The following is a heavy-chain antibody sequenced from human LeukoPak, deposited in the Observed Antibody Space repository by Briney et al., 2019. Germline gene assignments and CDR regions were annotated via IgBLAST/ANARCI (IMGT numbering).Heavy chain of an antibody. J-gene: IGHJ4*02. D-gene: IGHD3-16*01. Sequence: GGSLRLSCVISGYTFTHYGFHWVRQAPGKALEWVSVIYSGGSTYYADSVKGRFAISRDSSKNTLFLQMNSLRAEDTAVYYCARDRGRVLDYWGQGTLVTVSS. CDR3: ARDRGRVLDY. CDR1: GYTFTHYG. V-gene: IGHV3-66*01. CDR2: IYSGGST.